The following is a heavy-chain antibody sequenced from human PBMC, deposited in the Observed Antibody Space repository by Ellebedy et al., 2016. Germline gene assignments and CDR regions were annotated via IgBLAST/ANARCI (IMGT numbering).Heavy chain of an antibody. D-gene: IGHD5-12*01. CDR2: ISYDGSNK. CDR3: ARARRGYSGYDSVDY. Sequence: GESLKISXAASGFTFSSYAMHWVRQAPGKGLEWVAVISYDGSNKYYADSVKGRFTISRDNSKNTLYLQMNSLRAEDTAVYYCARARRGYSGYDSVDYWGQGTLVTVSS. J-gene: IGHJ4*02. V-gene: IGHV3-30-3*01. CDR1: GFTFSSYA.